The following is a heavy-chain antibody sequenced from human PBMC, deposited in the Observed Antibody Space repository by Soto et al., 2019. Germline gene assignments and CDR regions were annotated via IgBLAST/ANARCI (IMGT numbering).Heavy chain of an antibody. J-gene: IGHJ3*02. D-gene: IGHD1-26*01. CDR3: ARDLHSGSYSDAFDI. Sequence: ASVKVSCKVSGYTLTELSMHWVRQAPGKGLEWMGGFDPEDAEIIYAQKFQGRVTMTTDTSTSTAYMELRSLRSDDTAVYYCARDLHSGSYSDAFDIWGQGTMVTVSS. CDR1: GYTLTELS. V-gene: IGHV1-24*01. CDR2: FDPEDAEI.